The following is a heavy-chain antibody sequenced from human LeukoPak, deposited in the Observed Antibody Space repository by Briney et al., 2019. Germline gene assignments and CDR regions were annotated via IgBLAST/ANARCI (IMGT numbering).Heavy chain of an antibody. CDR1: GGSISSSSYY. J-gene: IGHJ4*02. V-gene: IGHV4-39*01. CDR3: ARQAGPGRPIT. D-gene: IGHD3-10*01. Sequence: PSETLSLTCTVSGGSISSSSYYWAWIRQPPGKGLEWIATSYDSGSTYYNPSLKSRITISVHTSKNQFSRKLSSVTAADTAVYYCARQAGPGRPITWGQGTLVTVSS. CDR2: SYDSGST.